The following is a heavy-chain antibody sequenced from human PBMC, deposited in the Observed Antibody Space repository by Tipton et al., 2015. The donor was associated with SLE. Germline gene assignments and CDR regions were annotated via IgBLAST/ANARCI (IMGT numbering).Heavy chain of an antibody. CDR2: ISWNSGSI. Sequence: RSLRLSCAASGFTFDDYAMHWVRQAPGKGLAWVSGISWNSGSIGYADSVKGRFTISRDNAKNSLYLQMNSLRAEDTALYYCAKGRRVVVAATLDYWGQGTLVTVSS. CDR1: GFTFDDYA. CDR3: AKGRRVVVAATLDY. D-gene: IGHD2-15*01. J-gene: IGHJ4*02. V-gene: IGHV3-9*01.